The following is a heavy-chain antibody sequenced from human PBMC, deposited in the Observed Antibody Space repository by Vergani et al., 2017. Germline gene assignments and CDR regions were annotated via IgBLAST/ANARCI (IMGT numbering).Heavy chain of an antibody. Sequence: EVQLVQSGAEVKKPGESLRISCKGSGYSFTSYWIGWVRQMPGKGLEWMGIIYPGDSDTRYSPSFQGQVTISADKSISTAYLQWSSLKASDTAMYYCARRAVGATAYWYFDLWGRGTLVTVSS. CDR3: ARRAVGATAYWYFDL. CDR1: GYSFTSYW. D-gene: IGHD1-26*01. J-gene: IGHJ2*01. CDR2: IYPGDSDT. V-gene: IGHV5-51*01.